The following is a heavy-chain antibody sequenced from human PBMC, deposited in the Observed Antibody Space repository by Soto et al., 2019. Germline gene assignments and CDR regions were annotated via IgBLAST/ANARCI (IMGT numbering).Heavy chain of an antibody. J-gene: IGHJ5*02. CDR1: GGSISSYY. D-gene: IGHD2-2*02. Sequence: QVQLQESGPGLVKPSETLSLTCTVSGGSISSYYWSWIRQPPGKGLEWIGYIYYSGSTNYNPSLKSRVTISVDTSKNQFSLKLSSVTAADTAVYYCARAEPYTWFDPWGQGTLVTVSS. CDR3: ARAEPYTWFDP. V-gene: IGHV4-59*01. CDR2: IYYSGST.